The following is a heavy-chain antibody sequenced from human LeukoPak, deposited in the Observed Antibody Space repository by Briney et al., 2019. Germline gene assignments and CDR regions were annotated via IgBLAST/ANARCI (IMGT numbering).Heavy chain of an antibody. J-gene: IGHJ4*02. D-gene: IGHD2-21*02. V-gene: IGHV3-7*01. Sequence: GGSLRLSCAASGFTFSSYWMRWVRPAPGKGLEWVGNIKHDRSEKYYVDSVKGRFTISRDTAKNSLYLQMNSLRAEDTAVYYCARDAIVVVTAIPLPYFDYWGQGTLVTVSS. CDR2: IKHDRSEK. CDR3: ARDAIVVVTAIPLPYFDY. CDR1: GFTFSSYW.